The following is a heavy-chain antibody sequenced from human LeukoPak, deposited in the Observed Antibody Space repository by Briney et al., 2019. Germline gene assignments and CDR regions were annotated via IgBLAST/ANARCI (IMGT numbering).Heavy chain of an antibody. V-gene: IGHV4-34*01. CDR2: INHSGST. J-gene: IGHJ4*02. Sequence: SETLSLTCAVYGGSFSGYYWSWIRQPPGKGLEWIGEINHSGSTYYNPSLKSRVTISVDTSKNQFSLKLSSVTAADTAVYYCARVGCSSTSCRYDYWGQGTLVTVSS. CDR3: ARVGCSSTSCRYDY. CDR1: GGSFSGYY. D-gene: IGHD2-2*01.